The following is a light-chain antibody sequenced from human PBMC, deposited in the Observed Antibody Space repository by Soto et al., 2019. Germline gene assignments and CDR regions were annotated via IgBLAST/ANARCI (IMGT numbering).Light chain of an antibody. CDR3: TTYTRSISTWV. J-gene: IGLJ3*02. CDR2: DVT. Sequence: QSALTQPASVSGSPGQTITISCTGTSTDVGGHYYVSWYQQHPDKAPKLIIYDVTDRPSGVSPRFSASKTADTASLTISSVQPADEDEDYCTTYTRSISTWVFGGGTKLTVL. V-gene: IGLV2-14*03. CDR1: STDVGGHYY.